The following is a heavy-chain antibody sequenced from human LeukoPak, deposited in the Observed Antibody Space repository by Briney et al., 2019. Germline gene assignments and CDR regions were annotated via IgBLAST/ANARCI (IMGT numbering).Heavy chain of an antibody. CDR2: IKQDGSGK. CDR1: GCTFTTYW. J-gene: IGHJ4*02. Sequence: GGSLRLSCEASGCTFTTYWLTWVRQAAGKGLEWVGNIKQDGSGKYYMDSVRGRFTISSDNAKNSLYLPTNSLTAEDTAVYYCARVAAAVPDYWGQGTLVTDSS. D-gene: IGHD6-13*01. V-gene: IGHV3-7*04. CDR3: ARVAAAVPDY.